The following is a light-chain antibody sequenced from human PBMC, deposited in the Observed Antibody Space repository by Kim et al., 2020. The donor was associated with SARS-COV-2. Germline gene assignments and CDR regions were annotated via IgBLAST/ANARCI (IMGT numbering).Light chain of an antibody. CDR2: AVT. Sequence: GQSVTISCPGSGNDIGDHNYVSWYQQHPGNVPKLIIYAVTRRPSGVPDRFSGSKSGNTASLTISGLQAEDEADYFCCSFAGSHILVFGGGTQLTVL. CDR1: GNDIGDHNY. J-gene: IGLJ2*01. CDR3: CSFAGSHILV. V-gene: IGLV2-11*01.